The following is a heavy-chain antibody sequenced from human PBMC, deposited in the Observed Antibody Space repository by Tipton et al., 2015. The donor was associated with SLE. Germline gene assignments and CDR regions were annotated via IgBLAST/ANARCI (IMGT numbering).Heavy chain of an antibody. Sequence: SLRLSCATSGFAFSSYSMNWVRQAPGKGLEWASSISPSSGFVYYADSVKGRFTISRDNAKNSVFLQMDSLRAEDTAVYYCTRGGFEIVREDWFDPWGQGTLVTVSS. V-gene: IGHV3-21*01. CDR3: TRGGFEIVREDWFDP. J-gene: IGHJ5*02. D-gene: IGHD2/OR15-2a*01. CDR1: GFAFSSYS. CDR2: ISPSSGFV.